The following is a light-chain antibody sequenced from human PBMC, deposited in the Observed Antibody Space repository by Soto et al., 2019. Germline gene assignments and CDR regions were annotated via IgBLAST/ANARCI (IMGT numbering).Light chain of an antibody. V-gene: IGKV3-11*01. CDR1: QSVRSS. CDR3: QQRSAWPVT. Sequence: EIVLTQSPATLSLSPGERATLSCRASQSVRSSLAWYQQKPDQAPRLLIYDASNRATGIPARFSGSGSGTDFTLTIRRLEPEDFAVYYGQQRSAWPVTFGPGTKVDSK. CDR2: DAS. J-gene: IGKJ3*01.